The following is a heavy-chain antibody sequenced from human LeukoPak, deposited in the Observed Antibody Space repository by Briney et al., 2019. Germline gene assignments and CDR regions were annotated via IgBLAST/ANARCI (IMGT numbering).Heavy chain of an antibody. Sequence: ASVKVSCKASGYTFTSYGISWVRQPHGQGLERMGWISAYNGNTNHAQKPQRRVIMTTETSTSNSYIELRSLVSADTAVYYCARSLTSIGAFYIGGRGTIVTVSA. CDR3: ARSLTSIGAFYI. CDR1: GYTFTSYG. CDR2: ISAYNGNT. V-gene: IGHV1-18*01. D-gene: IGHD6-6*01. J-gene: IGHJ3*02.